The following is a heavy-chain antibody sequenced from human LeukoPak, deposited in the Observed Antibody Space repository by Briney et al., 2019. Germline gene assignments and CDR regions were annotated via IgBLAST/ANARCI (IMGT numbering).Heavy chain of an antibody. Sequence: GGSLRLSCAASGFTFSSYGMHWVRQAPGKGLEWVAFIRYDGSNKYYADSVKGRFTISRDNSKNTLYLLMNSLRAEDTAVYYCAKGFIVATYFDYWGQGTLVTVSS. CDR2: IRYDGSNK. CDR1: GFTFSSYG. J-gene: IGHJ4*02. D-gene: IGHD5-12*01. V-gene: IGHV3-30*02. CDR3: AKGFIVATYFDY.